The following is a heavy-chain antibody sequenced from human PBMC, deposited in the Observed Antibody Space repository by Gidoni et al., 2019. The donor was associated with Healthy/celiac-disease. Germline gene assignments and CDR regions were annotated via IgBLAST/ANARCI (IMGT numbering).Heavy chain of an antibody. CDR2: INPNSGGT. Sequence: QVQLVQSGAEVKKPGASVKVPCKASGYTLTGYYMHWVRQAPGQGLGWIGRINPNSGGTNYAQKFQGRVTMTRDTSISTAYMELSRLRSDDTAVYYCAREVIAAAGTYAFDIWGQGTMVTVSS. D-gene: IGHD6-13*01. CDR1: GYTLTGYY. J-gene: IGHJ3*02. V-gene: IGHV1-2*06. CDR3: AREVIAAAGTYAFDI.